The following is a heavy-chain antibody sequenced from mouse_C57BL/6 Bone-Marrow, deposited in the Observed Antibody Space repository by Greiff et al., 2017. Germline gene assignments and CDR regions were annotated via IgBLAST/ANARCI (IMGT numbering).Heavy chain of an antibody. CDR2: IYPSGGNT. CDR3: ARRPYGSNLYYYALDD. Sequence: VQLQQPGAELARPGASVKLSCKASGYTFTSYGISWVKQRPGQGLEWIGEIYPSGGNTHYNQKFKGKATLTVDKSSSTAYMQLRTLTSEDSAGYFCARRPYGSNLYYYALDDGGQGTSVTVSS. D-gene: IGHD1-1*01. J-gene: IGHJ4*01. CDR1: GYTFTSYG. V-gene: IGHV1-81*01.